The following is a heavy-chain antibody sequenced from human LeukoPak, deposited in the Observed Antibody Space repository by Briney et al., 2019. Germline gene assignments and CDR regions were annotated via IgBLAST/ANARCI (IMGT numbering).Heavy chain of an antibody. D-gene: IGHD3-10*01. CDR1: GFTFSSYA. Sequence: PGGSLRLSCAASGFTFSSYAMSWVRQAPGKGLEWVSAISGSGGSTYCADSVKGRFTISRDNSKNTLYLQMNSLKAEDTAVYYCAKMVRGVIGYWGQGTLVTVSS. CDR2: ISGSGGST. V-gene: IGHV3-23*01. CDR3: AKMVRGVIGY. J-gene: IGHJ4*02.